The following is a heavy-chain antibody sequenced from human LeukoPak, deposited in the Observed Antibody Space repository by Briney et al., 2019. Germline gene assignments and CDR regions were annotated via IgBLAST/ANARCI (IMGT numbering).Heavy chain of an antibody. CDR1: GFTFSSYA. D-gene: IGHD3-10*01. CDR3: VKDTDVLLWFGELSDLDY. J-gene: IGHJ4*02. Sequence: GGSLRLSCSASGFTFSSYAVHWVRQAPGKGLEYVSAISSNGGSTYYADSVKGRFTISRDNSKNTLYLQMSSLRAEDTAVYYCVKDTDVLLWFGELSDLDYWGQGTLVTVSS. V-gene: IGHV3-64D*06. CDR2: ISSNGGST.